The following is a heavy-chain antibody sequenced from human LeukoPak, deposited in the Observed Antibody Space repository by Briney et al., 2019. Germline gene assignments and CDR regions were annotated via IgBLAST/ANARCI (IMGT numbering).Heavy chain of an antibody. V-gene: IGHV1-2*02. J-gene: IGHJ4*02. CDR3: ARDLGGYDFVY. CDR2: INPNSGGT. CDR1: GCTFTGYY. D-gene: IGHD5-12*01. Sequence: ASVKVSCKASGCTFTGYYMHWVRQAPGQGLEWMGWINPNSGGTNYAQKFQGRVTMTRDTSISTAYMELSRLRSDGTAVYYCARDLGGYDFVYWGQGTLVTVSS.